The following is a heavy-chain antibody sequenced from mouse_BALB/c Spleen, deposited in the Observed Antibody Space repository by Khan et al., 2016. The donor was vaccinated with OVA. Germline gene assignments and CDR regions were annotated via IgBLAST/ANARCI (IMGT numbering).Heavy chain of an antibody. CDR3: PRSILLSLDY. V-gene: IGHV14-1*02. CDR1: GFNIKDYY. D-gene: IGHD2-3*01. Sequence: VQLQQSGAELVRPGALVKLSCKASGFNIKDYYIHWVKQRPEQGLEWIGWIDPENGNTIYDPKFQGKASITADTSSNTAYLQLSSLTSEDTAVYYCPRSILLSLDYWGQGTTLTVSS. CDR2: IDPENGNT. J-gene: IGHJ2*01.